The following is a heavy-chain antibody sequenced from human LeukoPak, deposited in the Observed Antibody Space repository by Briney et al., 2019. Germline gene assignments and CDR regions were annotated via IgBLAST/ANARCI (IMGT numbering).Heavy chain of an antibody. CDR2: ISSSSTYI. D-gene: IGHD4-23*01. V-gene: IGHV3-21*01. J-gene: IGHJ3*02. Sequence: RTGGSLRLSCAASGFTFRTYAMSWVRQAPGKGLEWVSSISSSSTYIYYADSLEGRFTISRDNVRNSLYLQMNGLRAEDTAVYYCAGDYEGNLAFDIWGQGTMVTVSS. CDR3: AGDYEGNLAFDI. CDR1: GFTFRTYA.